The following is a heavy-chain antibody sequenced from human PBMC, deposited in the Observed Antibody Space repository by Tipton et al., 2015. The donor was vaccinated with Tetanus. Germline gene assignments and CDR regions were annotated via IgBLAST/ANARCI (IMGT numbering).Heavy chain of an antibody. V-gene: IGHV4-30-2*01. CDR1: GGSISSGGYS. J-gene: IGHJ4*02. CDR3: ARVVVVAAYYFDY. CDR2: IYHSGST. D-gene: IGHD2-15*01. Sequence: TLSLTCAVSGGSISSGGYSWSWIRQPPGKGLEWIGYIYHSGSTNYNPSLKSRVTISVDKSKNQFSLKLSSVTAADTAVYYCARVVVVAAYYFDYWGQGTLVTVSS.